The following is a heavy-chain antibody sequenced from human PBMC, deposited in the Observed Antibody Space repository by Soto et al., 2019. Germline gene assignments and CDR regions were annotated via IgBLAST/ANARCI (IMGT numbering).Heavy chain of an antibody. J-gene: IGHJ3*02. CDR2: ISWNSGSI. Sequence: EVQLVESGGGLVQPGRSLRLSCAASGFTFDDYAMHWVRQAPGKGLEWVSGISWNSGSIGYADSVKGRFTISRDNAKNSLYLQMNSLRAEDTALYYCAKALGYCSGGSCCPPITDAFDIWGQGTMVTVSS. D-gene: IGHD2-15*01. CDR1: GFTFDDYA. V-gene: IGHV3-9*01. CDR3: AKALGYCSGGSCCPPITDAFDI.